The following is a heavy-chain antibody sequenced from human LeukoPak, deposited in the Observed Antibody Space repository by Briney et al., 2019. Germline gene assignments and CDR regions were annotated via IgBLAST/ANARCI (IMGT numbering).Heavy chain of an antibody. V-gene: IGHV1-46*01. Sequence: ASVKVSCKASGYTFTSYYMHWVRQAPGQGLEWMGIINPSGGSTSYAQKFQGRVTMTRDMSTSTVYMELSSLRSEDTAVYYCARTPRDIVVVPAARGCGGDCPTSDYWYFDLWGRGTLVTVSS. CDR1: GYTFTSYY. D-gene: IGHD2-2*01. CDR3: ARTPRDIVVVPAARGCGGDCPTSDYWYFDL. J-gene: IGHJ2*01. CDR2: INPSGGST.